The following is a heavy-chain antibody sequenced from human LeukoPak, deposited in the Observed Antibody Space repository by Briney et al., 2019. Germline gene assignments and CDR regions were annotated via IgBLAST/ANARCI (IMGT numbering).Heavy chain of an antibody. Sequence: SETLSLTCTVSGGSISSSSYYWSWIRQQPGKGLEWIGYIYYSGSTNSNPSLKSRVTISVDTSRNHLSLKLSSVTAADTAVYYCARHGGVVRGEGSDAFDIWGQGTMVTVSS. CDR3: ARHGGVVRGEGSDAFDI. V-gene: IGHV4-61*03. CDR1: GGSISSSSYY. D-gene: IGHD3-10*01. J-gene: IGHJ3*02. CDR2: IYYSGST.